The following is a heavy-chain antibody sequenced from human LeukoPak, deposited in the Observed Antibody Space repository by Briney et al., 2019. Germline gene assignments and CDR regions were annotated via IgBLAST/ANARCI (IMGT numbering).Heavy chain of an antibody. D-gene: IGHD6-13*01. Sequence: SQTLSLTCAISGDTVSSNRAAWNWIRQSPSRGLEWLGRTYYRSKWYNDYAVSVKSRITINPDTSKNQFSLQLNSVAPEDTAVYYCARDADIAAAATRDFYLWGQGTMVTVSS. CDR1: GDTVSSNRAA. V-gene: IGHV6-1*01. CDR3: ARDADIAAAATRDFYL. CDR2: TYYRSKWYN. J-gene: IGHJ3*01.